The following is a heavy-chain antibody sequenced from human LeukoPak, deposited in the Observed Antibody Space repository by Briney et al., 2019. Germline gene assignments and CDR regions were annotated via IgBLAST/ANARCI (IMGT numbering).Heavy chain of an antibody. J-gene: IGHJ4*02. Sequence: ASVSVSCKASGYTFTSYDISWVRQAAGQGLEWMGWMNPNSGNAGYAQRFQGRVTMTRNNSISTAYMELTSLRSEDTAVYYCGRPLQRGSWTQRALDYWGQGALVTVSS. V-gene: IGHV1-8*01. CDR3: GRPLQRGSWTQRALDY. D-gene: IGHD3-10*01. CDR2: MNPNSGNA. CDR1: GYTFTSYD.